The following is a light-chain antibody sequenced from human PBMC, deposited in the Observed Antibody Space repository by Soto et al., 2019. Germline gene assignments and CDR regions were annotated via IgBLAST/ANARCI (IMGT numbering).Light chain of an antibody. CDR1: SSDVGGYNY. CDR2: EVS. V-gene: IGLV2-14*01. Sequence: QAVVTQPASVSGSPGQSITISCTGTSSDVGGYNYVSWYQQHPGKAPKLMIYEVSNRPSGVSNRFSGSKSGNTASLTISGLQAEDEADYYCRSYTSSSPYVFGTGTKLTVL. CDR3: RSYTSSSPYV. J-gene: IGLJ1*01.